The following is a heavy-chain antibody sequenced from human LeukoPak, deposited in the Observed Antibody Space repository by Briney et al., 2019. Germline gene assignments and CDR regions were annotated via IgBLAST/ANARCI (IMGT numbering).Heavy chain of an antibody. CDR1: GDSMSRGPYS. Sequence: SETLSLTCTVSGDSMSRGPYSWSWLRQPPGKELEWIGHIYFSGRTDNNPSLKSHFTISLDPSKNQFSLKLNSVTAADTAVYFCGRYNYGWKYFDAWGQGTPVSVSS. CDR2: IYFSGRT. J-gene: IGHJ5*02. D-gene: IGHD5-24*01. CDR3: GRYNYGWKYFDA. V-gene: IGHV4-30-4*07.